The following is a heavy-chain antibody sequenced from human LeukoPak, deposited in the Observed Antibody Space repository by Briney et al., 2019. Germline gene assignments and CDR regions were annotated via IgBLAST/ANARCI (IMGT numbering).Heavy chain of an antibody. CDR3: ARGTRMGAIADFDN. CDR1: GFTFSGYS. J-gene: IGHJ4*02. CDR2: ISSSSSSI. D-gene: IGHD1-26*01. Sequence: GGSLRLSCAASGFTFSGYSMNWVRQAPGKGLEWVSSISSSSSSIYFTDSVRGRFTISRDNAKTSLYLQMNSLRAEDTAVYYCARGTRMGAIADFDNWGQGTLVTVSS. V-gene: IGHV3-21*01.